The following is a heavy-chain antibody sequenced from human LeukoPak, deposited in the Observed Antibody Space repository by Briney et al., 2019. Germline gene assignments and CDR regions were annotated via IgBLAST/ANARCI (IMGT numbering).Heavy chain of an antibody. J-gene: IGHJ4*02. D-gene: IGHD5-18*01. CDR1: GYTFTDFY. CDR2: FFPRNGDT. CDR3: ARDGDSPMVDFDY. Sequence: ASVKVSCKTSGYTFTDFYFYWLRQAPGQGLEWVGWFFPRNGDTNYAQKFQDGVTLTRDTSISTAYMELSRLTSDDTAIYYCARDGDSPMVDFDYWGQGTLVTVS. V-gene: IGHV1-2*02.